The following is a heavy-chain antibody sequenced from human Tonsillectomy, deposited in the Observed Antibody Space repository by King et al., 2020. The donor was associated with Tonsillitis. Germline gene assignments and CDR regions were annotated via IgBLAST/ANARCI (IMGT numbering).Heavy chain of an antibody. D-gene: IGHD4-17*01. J-gene: IGHJ5*02. CDR2: IYRSGST. CDR1: GYSVSSGYY. V-gene: IGHV4-38-2*01. Sequence: VQLQESGPGLVKPSETLSLTCAVSGYSVSSGYYWGWIRQPPGKGLEWIGSIYRSGSTYYNPSLKSRATVSVDTSKNQFSLKLSSVTAADTAVYYCARRPTQYGDYVWFDPWGQGTLVTVSS. CDR3: ARRPTQYGDYVWFDP.